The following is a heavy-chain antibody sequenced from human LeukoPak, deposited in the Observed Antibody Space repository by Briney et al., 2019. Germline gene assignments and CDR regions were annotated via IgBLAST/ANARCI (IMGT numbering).Heavy chain of an antibody. V-gene: IGHV3-11*01. CDR3: ARVSSIVVVTAAEYLDY. CDR1: GFTFSDYY. CDR2: ISSSGSTI. D-gene: IGHD2-21*02. J-gene: IGHJ4*02. Sequence: PGGSLRLSCAASGFTFSDYYMSWIRQAPGKGLEWVSYISSSGSTIYYADSVKGRFTISRDNAKNSLYLQMNSLRAEDTAVYYCARVSSIVVVTAAEYLDYWGQGTLVTVSS.